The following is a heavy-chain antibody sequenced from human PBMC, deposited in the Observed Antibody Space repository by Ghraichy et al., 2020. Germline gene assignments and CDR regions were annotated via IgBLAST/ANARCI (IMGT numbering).Heavy chain of an antibody. CDR1: GGSISSGGYS. CDR3: ARSRLVGAYHFDY. CDR2: ISQGGNT. J-gene: IGHJ4*02. V-gene: IGHV4-30-2*01. D-gene: IGHD1-26*01. Sequence: LRLSCAVSGGSISSGGYSWSWIRQPPGKGLEWVGYISQGGNTYYNPSLQSRVTISVDRSKDQFSLNLSSVTVADTAVYYCARSRLVGAYHFDYWGQGALVIVSS.